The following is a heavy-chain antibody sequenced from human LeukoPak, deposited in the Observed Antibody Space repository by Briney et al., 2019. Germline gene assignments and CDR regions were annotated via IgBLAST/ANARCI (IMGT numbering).Heavy chain of an antibody. CDR1: GGSISNYY. V-gene: IGHV4-59*01. D-gene: IGHD6-6*01. CDR2: IYYTGST. CDR3: ARDLSSSSPDYVDY. Sequence: SETLSLTCTVSGGSISNYYWNWIRQPPGKGLEWIGYIYYTGSTNYNPSLKSRVTMSVDTSKNQFSLNLKSVTPDDTAVYYCARDLSSSSPDYVDYWGQGTLVTVSS. J-gene: IGHJ4*02.